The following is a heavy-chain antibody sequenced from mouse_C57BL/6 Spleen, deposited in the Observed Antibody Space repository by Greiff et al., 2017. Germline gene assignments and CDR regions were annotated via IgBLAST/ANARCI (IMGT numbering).Heavy chain of an antibody. CDR2: IYPGSGST. J-gene: IGHJ1*03. Sequence: QVQLKQPGAELVKPGASVKMSCKASGYTFTSYWITWVKQRPGQGLEWIGDIYPGSGSTNYNEKFKSKATLTVDTSSSTAYMQLSSLTSEDSAVYYCAIGDDYDVDVWGTGTTVTVSS. CDR1: GYTFTSYW. CDR3: AIGDDYDVDV. V-gene: IGHV1-55*01. D-gene: IGHD2-4*01.